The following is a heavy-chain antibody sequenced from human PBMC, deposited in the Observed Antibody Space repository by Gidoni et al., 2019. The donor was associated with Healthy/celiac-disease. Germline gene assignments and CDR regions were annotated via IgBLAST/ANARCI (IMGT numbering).Heavy chain of an antibody. J-gene: IGHJ4*02. D-gene: IGHD6-13*01. CDR3: ARERSDSSSWYGDGYYFDY. CDR1: GFTFSSYS. CDR2: ISSSSSYI. V-gene: IGHV3-21*01. Sequence: EVQLVESGGGLVKPGGSLRLSCAASGFTFSSYSMNWVRQAPGKGLEWVSSISSSSSYIDYADSVKGRFTISRDNAKNSLYLQMNSLRAEDTAVYYCARERSDSSSWYGDGYYFDYWGQGTLVTVSS.